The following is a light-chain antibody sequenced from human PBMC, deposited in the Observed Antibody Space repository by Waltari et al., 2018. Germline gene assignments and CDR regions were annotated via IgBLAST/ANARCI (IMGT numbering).Light chain of an antibody. CDR1: QSVLYSSNNKNY. J-gene: IGKJ4*01. Sequence: DIVMTQSPDSLAVSLGERATINCKPRQSVLYSSNNKNYLAWYQQKPGQPPKLLIYWASTREFGVPDRFSGSGSGTDFTLTISSLQAEDVAVYYCQQYFSTPLTFGGGTKVEIK. V-gene: IGKV4-1*01. CDR3: QQYFSTPLT. CDR2: WAS.